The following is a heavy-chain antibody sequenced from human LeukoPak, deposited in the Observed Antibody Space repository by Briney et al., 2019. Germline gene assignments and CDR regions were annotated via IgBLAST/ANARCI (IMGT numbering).Heavy chain of an antibody. Sequence: SETLSLTCAVYGGSLSGYYWSWXRQPPGKGLEWIGEINHSGSTKYNPSLKSRVXISXDXXKNQFSLKLSSVTAADSAVYYCVRGDVAVGLDWGQGTMVTVSS. CDR2: INHSGST. CDR3: VRGDVAVGLD. V-gene: IGHV4-34*01. CDR1: GGSLSGYY. D-gene: IGHD6-19*01. J-gene: IGHJ3*01.